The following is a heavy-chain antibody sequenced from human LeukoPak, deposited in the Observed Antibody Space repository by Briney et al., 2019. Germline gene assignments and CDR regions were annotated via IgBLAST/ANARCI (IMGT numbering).Heavy chain of an antibody. V-gene: IGHV4-61*02. D-gene: IGHD3-16*02. J-gene: IGHJ4*02. CDR3: ARDIDYFDY. CDR1: GGSISSGSYY. Sequence: SQTLSLTCTVSGGSISSGSYYWSWIRQPAGKGLEWIGRIYTSGSTNYNHSLKSRVTISVDTSKNQFSLKLSSVTAADTAVYYCARDIDYFDYWGQGTLVTVSS. CDR2: IYTSGST.